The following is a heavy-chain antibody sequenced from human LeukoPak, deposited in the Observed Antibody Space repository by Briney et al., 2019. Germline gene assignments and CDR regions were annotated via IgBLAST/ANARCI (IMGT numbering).Heavy chain of an antibody. Sequence: PGGSLRLSCAASGSSFSRFWTHWVRLAPGKGLEWVSRVHSDGTTTNYADSVKGRFTISRDNAKNTLYLQMNSLRAEDTAVYYCAKGALTYYYYGMDVWGRGTTVTVSS. J-gene: IGHJ6*02. CDR3: AKGALTYYYYGMDV. CDR2: VHSDGTTT. D-gene: IGHD2/OR15-2a*01. V-gene: IGHV3-74*01. CDR1: GSSFSRFW.